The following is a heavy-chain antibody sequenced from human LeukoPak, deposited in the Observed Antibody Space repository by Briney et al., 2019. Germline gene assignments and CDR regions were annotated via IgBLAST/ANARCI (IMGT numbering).Heavy chain of an antibody. CDR2: INPNSGGT. J-gene: IGHJ6*03. CDR1: GYTFTCYY. CDR3: ARDYDYIDV. Sequence: ASVTLSCTASGYTFTCYYIDWGRHAPGQGLEWMGWINPNSGGTNYAQKFQGRVTMTGDTSISTAYMELSRLRSVDTAVYYCARDYDYIDVWGKGTTVTVCS. V-gene: IGHV1-2*02.